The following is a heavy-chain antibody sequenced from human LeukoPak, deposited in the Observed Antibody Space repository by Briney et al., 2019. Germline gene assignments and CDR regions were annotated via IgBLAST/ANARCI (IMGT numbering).Heavy chain of an antibody. Sequence: GGSLRLSCAASGFIFSSYWMSWVRQAPGKGLEWVANIKQDGSEKYYVDSVKGRFTISRDNAKNSLYLQMNSLRAEDTAVYYCARDSSSWYRGLDYWGQGTLVTVSS. D-gene: IGHD6-13*01. J-gene: IGHJ4*02. V-gene: IGHV3-7*01. CDR2: IKQDGSEK. CDR1: GFIFSSYW. CDR3: ARDSSSWYRGLDY.